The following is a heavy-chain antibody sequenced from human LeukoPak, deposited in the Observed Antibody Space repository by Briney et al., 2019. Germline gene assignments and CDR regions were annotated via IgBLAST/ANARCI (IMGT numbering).Heavy chain of an antibody. CDR1: GGSFSGYY. Sequence: SETLSLTCAVYGGSFSGYYWSWIRQPPGNGLEWIGEISHSGSTNYNPSLKSRVAISVDTSKNQFSLKLSSVTAADTAVYYCARGGLSSTSPGIDYWGQGTLVTVSS. D-gene: IGHD2-2*01. CDR2: ISHSGST. J-gene: IGHJ4*02. CDR3: ARGGLSSTSPGIDY. V-gene: IGHV4-34*01.